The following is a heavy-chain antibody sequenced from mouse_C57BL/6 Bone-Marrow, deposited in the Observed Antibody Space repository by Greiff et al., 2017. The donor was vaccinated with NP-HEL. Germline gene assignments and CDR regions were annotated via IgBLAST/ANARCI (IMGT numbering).Heavy chain of an antibody. D-gene: IGHD1-1*01. CDR1: GFTFSDYY. V-gene: IGHV5-12*01. CDR3: ASLITTVVAEGDAMDY. CDR2: ISNGGGST. Sequence: EVHLVESGGGLVQPGGSLKLSCAASGFTFSDYYMYWVRQTPEKRLEWVAYISNGGGSTYYPDTVKGRFTISRDNAKNTLYLQMSRLKSEDTAMYYCASLITTVVAEGDAMDYWGQGTSVTVSS. J-gene: IGHJ4*01.